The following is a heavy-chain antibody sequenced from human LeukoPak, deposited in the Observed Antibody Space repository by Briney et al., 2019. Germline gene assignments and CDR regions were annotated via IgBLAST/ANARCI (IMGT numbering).Heavy chain of an antibody. D-gene: IGHD3-3*01. CDR1: GFTFSSYS. CDR2: ISSSSSYI. Sequence: GGSLRLSCAASGFTFSSYSMNWVRQAPGKGLEWVSSISSSSSYIYYADSVKGRFTISRDNAKNSLSLEMNRLRVEDTAVYYCARIFGYYYYYLDVWGKGTPVTISS. V-gene: IGHV3-21*01. CDR3: ARIFGYYYYYLDV. J-gene: IGHJ6*03.